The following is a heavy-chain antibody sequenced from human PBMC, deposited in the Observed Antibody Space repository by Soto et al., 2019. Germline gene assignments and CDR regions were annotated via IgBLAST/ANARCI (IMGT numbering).Heavy chain of an antibody. D-gene: IGHD1-1*01. Sequence: QVHLVQSGAELKKPGASVKVSCQGSGYAFTTYGITWVRQAPGQGLEWMGWISAHNGNTNYAQKLQGRVTVTRDTSTSTAYMELRSLRYDDTAVYYSARGRYGDYWGQGALVTVSS. CDR3: ARGRYGDY. CDR2: ISAHNGNT. J-gene: IGHJ4*02. V-gene: IGHV1-18*01. CDR1: GYAFTTYG.